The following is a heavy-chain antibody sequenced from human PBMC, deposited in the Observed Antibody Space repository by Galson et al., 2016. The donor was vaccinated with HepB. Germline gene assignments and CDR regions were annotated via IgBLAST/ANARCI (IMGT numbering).Heavy chain of an antibody. Sequence: SLRLSCATSGFTFSTYYMTWVRQPPGKGLEWVAGIKQDGSEKYYVDSVKGRFTISRDNAKNSLYVQMDSLRAEDTAVYFCARERFCTSAACYVGTAFYIAGQGTMVTVSS. CDR3: ARERFCTSAACYVGTAFYI. V-gene: IGHV3-7*05. CDR2: IKQDGSEK. CDR1: GFTFSTYY. J-gene: IGHJ3*02. D-gene: IGHD2-2*01.